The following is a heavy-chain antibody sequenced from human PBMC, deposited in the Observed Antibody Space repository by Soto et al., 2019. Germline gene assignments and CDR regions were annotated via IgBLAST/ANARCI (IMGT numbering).Heavy chain of an antibody. J-gene: IGHJ3*02. D-gene: IGHD6-19*01. CDR1: GGTFSSYA. CDR3: ARADRKAVAGHDAFDI. V-gene: IGHV1-69*05. CDR2: LIPIFGTA. Sequence: SAKVSCKDSGGTFSSYAIRWVRQAPGQGLEWMGGLIPIFGTANYAQRLQGRVTMTTDTSTSTACMELRSLRSDDTAVYYCARADRKAVAGHDAFDIGGQGTRVTVSS.